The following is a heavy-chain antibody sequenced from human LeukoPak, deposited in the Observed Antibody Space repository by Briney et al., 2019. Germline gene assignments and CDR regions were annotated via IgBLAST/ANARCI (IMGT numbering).Heavy chain of an antibody. J-gene: IGHJ3*02. CDR1: GGSFTNYY. CDR2: INHSGST. Sequence: SETLSLTCAVYGGSFTNYYWSWIRQPPGKGLEWIGEINHSGSTKYNPSLKSRVTISIDTSKNQLSLKLSSVTAADTAVYSCVRHVARAFDIWGQGTKVTVSS. CDR3: VRHVARAFDI. V-gene: IGHV4-34*01.